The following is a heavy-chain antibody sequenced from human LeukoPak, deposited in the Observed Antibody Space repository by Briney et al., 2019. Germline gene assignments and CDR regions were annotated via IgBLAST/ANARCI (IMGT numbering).Heavy chain of an antibody. J-gene: IGHJ3*02. CDR1: GGSFTNYY. CDR2: INHSGST. Sequence: SETLSLTCAVYGGSFTNYYWSWIRQPPGKGLEWIGEINHSGSTKYNPSLKSRVTISIDTSKNQLSLKLSSVTAADTAVYSCVRHVARAFDIWGQGTKVTVSS. CDR3: VRHVARAFDI. V-gene: IGHV4-34*01.